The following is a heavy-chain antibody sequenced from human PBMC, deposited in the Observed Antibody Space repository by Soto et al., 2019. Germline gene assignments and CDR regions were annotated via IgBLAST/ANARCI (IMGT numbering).Heavy chain of an antibody. Sequence: ASVKVSCKASGYTFTGYYMHCVRQAPGQGLEWMGWINPNSGGTNYAQKFQGRVTMTRDTSISTAYMELSRLRSDDTAVYYCARGVPAANYYYYGMDVWGQGTTVTVSS. D-gene: IGHD2-2*01. CDR3: ARGVPAANYYYYGMDV. J-gene: IGHJ6*02. CDR1: GYTFTGYY. V-gene: IGHV1-2*02. CDR2: INPNSGGT.